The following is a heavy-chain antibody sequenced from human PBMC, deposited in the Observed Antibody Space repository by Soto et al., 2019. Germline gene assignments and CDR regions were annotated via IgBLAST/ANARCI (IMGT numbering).Heavy chain of an antibody. CDR2: ISGSGDST. D-gene: IGHD6-19*01. V-gene: IGHV3-23*01. Sequence: EVQLLESGGGLVQPGGSLRLSCAASGFSFSSYAMNWVRQAPGKGLGWVSVISGSGDSTYYADSVKGRFTISRDHSKNTLYLRMISLRAEDTAVYYCARRSSGWYFDYWGRGTLVIVSS. CDR3: ARRSSGWYFDY. J-gene: IGHJ4*02. CDR1: GFSFSSYA.